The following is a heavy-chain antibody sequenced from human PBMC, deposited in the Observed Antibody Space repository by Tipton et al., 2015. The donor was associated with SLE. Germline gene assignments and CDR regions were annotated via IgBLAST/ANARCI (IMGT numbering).Heavy chain of an antibody. CDR1: GGSISSGSYY. V-gene: IGHV4-61*02. D-gene: IGHD7-27*01. CDR3: ARGAGDDYYYYYMDV. CDR2: IYTSGST. J-gene: IGHJ6*03. Sequence: TLSLTCTVSGGSISSGSYYWSWIRQPAGKGLEWIGRIYTSGSTNYNPSLKSRVTISVDTSKNQFSLELSSVTAADTAVYYCARGAGDDYYYYYMDVWGKGTTVTVSS.